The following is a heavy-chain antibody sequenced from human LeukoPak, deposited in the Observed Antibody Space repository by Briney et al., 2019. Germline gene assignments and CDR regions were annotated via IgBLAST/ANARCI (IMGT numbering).Heavy chain of an antibody. J-gene: IGHJ6*02. D-gene: IGHD3-10*01. CDR2: ISSSSSYI. V-gene: IGHV3-21*01. Sequence: GGSLRLSCAASGFTFSSYSMNWVRQAPGKGLEWVSSISSSSSYIYYADSVKGRFTISRDNAKNSLYLQMNSLRAEDTAVCYCARDKKGSGSYLSPFSYYYYYGMDVWGQGTTVTVSS. CDR3: ARDKKGSGSYLSPFSYYYYYGMDV. CDR1: GFTFSSYS.